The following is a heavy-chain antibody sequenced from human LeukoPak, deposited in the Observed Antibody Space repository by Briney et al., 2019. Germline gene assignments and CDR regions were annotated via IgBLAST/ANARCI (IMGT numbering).Heavy chain of an antibody. Sequence: ASVKVSCKASGYTFTSYYMHWVRQAPGQGLEWMGIINPSGGSTSHAQKFQGRVTMTRDTSTSTVYMELSSLRSDDTAVYYCTITAGYSYGYFDYWGQGTLVTVSS. J-gene: IGHJ4*02. CDR1: GYTFTSYY. D-gene: IGHD5-18*01. CDR3: TITAGYSYGYFDY. CDR2: INPSGGST. V-gene: IGHV1-46*01.